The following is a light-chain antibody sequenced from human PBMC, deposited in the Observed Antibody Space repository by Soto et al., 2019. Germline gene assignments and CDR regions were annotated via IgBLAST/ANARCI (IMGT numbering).Light chain of an antibody. V-gene: IGKV1-17*01. CDR2: AVS. J-gene: IGKJ1*01. CDR1: QYIRNH. Sequence: DIQMTQSPSSLSASVGDRVTITCRASQYIRNHLGWYQHKQGKVPKRLIYAVSSLHTGVTSRFSGSGSGTEFTLTISSLQPEEFATYSCLQHDTYAWTFGQGTKVEIK. CDR3: LQHDTYAWT.